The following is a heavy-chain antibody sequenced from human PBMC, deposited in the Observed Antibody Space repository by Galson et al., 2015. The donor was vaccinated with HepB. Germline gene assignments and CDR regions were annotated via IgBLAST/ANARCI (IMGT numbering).Heavy chain of an antibody. V-gene: IGHV3-23*01. J-gene: IGHJ6*02. CDR2: ISGSGGST. Sequence: SLRLSCAGSGFTFSTYGMTWVRQAPGKGLEWVSGISGSGGSTYYADSVKGRFTISRDNSKNTLYLQMISLRAEDTAVYYCAKERGYCSGGSCYRYGMDVWGQGTTTTVSS. CDR1: GFTFSTYG. D-gene: IGHD2-15*01. CDR3: AKERGYCSGGSCYRYGMDV.